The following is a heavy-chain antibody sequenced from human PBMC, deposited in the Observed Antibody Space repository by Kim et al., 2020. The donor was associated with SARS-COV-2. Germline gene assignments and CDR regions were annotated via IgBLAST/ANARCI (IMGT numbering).Heavy chain of an antibody. V-gene: IGHV4-30-2*03. D-gene: IGHD5-18*01. CDR3: ARTVQLWLPAYSV. Sequence: NPSLKSRVTKSVDTSKNQFSLKLSSVTAADTAVYYCARTVQLWLPAYSVWGQGTLVTVSS. J-gene: IGHJ4*02.